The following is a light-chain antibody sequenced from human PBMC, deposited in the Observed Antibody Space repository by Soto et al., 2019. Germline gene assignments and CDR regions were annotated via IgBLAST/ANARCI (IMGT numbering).Light chain of an antibody. CDR3: QQYDRWPVT. CDR2: GAS. J-gene: IGKJ4*01. Sequence: EIVLTQSPGTLSLSPGERATLSCRASRSVSSDYLAWYQQKPGQAPRLLIYGASSRATGIPDRFSGSGSRTDFTLTISRLEPEDFAVYYCQQYDRWPVTFGGGTKVDIK. V-gene: IGKV3-20*01. CDR1: RSVSSDY.